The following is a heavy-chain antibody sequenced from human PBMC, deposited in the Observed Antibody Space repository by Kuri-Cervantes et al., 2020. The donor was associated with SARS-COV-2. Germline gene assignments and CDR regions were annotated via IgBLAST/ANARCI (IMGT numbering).Heavy chain of an antibody. CDR3: ARDRWDDYIDY. CDR2: IYYSGST. D-gene: IGHD1-26*01. Sequence: GSLRLSCTVSGGSISSGGYYWSWIRQPPGKGLEWIGYIYYSGSTNYNPSLKSRVTISVDTSKNQFSLKLSSVTAADTAVYYCARDRWDDYIDYWGQGTLVTVSS. CDR1: GGSISSGGYY. V-gene: IGHV4-61*08. J-gene: IGHJ4*02.